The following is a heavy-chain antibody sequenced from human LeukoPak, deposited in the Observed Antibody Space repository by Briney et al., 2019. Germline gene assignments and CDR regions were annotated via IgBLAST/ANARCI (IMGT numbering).Heavy chain of an antibody. CDR3: ARDREALYYYASSGSIDY. CDR2: IYYSGST. V-gene: IGHV4-39*07. D-gene: IGHD3-22*01. Sequence: PSETLSRTGTGSGGSISSSSYYWGWIRQPPGKGLEWIGSIYYSGSTYYNPSLKSRVTISVDTSKNQFSLKLSSVTAADTAVYYCARDREALYYYASSGSIDYWGQGTLVTVSS. CDR1: GGSISSSSYY. J-gene: IGHJ4*02.